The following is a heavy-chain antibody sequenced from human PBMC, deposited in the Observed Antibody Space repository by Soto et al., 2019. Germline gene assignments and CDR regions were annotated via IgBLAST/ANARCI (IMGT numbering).Heavy chain of an antibody. CDR2: ISGSGGST. V-gene: IGHV3-23*01. CDR1: GFTFSSYA. J-gene: IGHJ4*02. D-gene: IGHD3-9*01. Sequence: GGSLRLSCAASGFTFSSYAMSWVRQAPGKGLEWVSAISGSGGSTYYADSVKGRFTISRDNSKNTLYLQMNSLRAEDTAVYYCASSGRYFDWLFRVFDYWGQGTLVTVSS. CDR3: ASSGRYFDWLFRVFDY.